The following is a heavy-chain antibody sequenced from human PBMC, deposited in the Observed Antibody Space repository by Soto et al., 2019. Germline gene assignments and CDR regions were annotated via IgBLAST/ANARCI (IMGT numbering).Heavy chain of an antibody. CDR1: GFTFSNHS. V-gene: IGHV3-30-3*01. D-gene: IGHD2-15*01. CDR3: ARDQKAGHCSGVSFHYYYGMDV. Sequence: QVQLVESGGGVVQPGTSLRLSCTASGFTFSNHSMHWVRQAPGKGLEWVAVISYDGSNKYYADSGKGRFTLSRDNSKNILYVQMNSLRAEDTAVYYCARDQKAGHCSGVSFHYYYGMDVWGQGTTVTVSS. J-gene: IGHJ6*02. CDR2: ISYDGSNK.